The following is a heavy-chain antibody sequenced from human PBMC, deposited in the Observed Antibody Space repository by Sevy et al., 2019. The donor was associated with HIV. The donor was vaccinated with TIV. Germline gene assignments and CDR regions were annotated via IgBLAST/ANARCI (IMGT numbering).Heavy chain of an antibody. CDR2: MWFDGSNT. J-gene: IGHJ4*02. CDR3: ARDLEFYDYGDYGPAFMPDY. V-gene: IGHV3-33*01. CDR1: GFTFSTYG. Sequence: GGSLRLSCAASGFTFSTYGMHWVRQAPGKGLEWVAVMWFDGSNTYYADSVKGRFTISRDIAKNTLHLQMKSLRAEETAVYYCARDLEFYDYGDYGPAFMPDYWGQGTLVTVSS. D-gene: IGHD4-17*01.